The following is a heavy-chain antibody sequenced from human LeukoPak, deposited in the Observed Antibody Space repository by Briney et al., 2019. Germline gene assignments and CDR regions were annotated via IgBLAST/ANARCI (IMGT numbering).Heavy chain of an antibody. V-gene: IGHV4-34*01. CDR1: GGSFSGYY. D-gene: IGHD4-11*01. CDR3: AREPDYQDAFDI. J-gene: IGHJ3*02. CDR2: INHSGST. Sequence: SETLSLTCAVYGGSFSGYYWSWIRQPPGKGLEWIGEINHSGSTNYNPSLKSRVTISVDTSKNQFSLKLSSVTAADTAVYYCAREPDYQDAFDIWGQGTMDTVSS.